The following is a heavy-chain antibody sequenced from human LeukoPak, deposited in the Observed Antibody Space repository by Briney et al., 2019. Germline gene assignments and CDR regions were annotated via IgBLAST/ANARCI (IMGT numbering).Heavy chain of an antibody. D-gene: IGHD1-26*01. V-gene: IGHV3-30-3*01. CDR1: GFIFSNYA. CDR2: ISYDGSNK. Sequence: GGSLRLSCAASGFIFSNYAIHWVRQAPGKGLEWVAVISYDGSNKYYADSVKGRFTISRDNSKNTLYLQMNSLRAEDTAVYYCARGGRIVGATDAFDIWGQGTMVTVSS. CDR3: ARGGRIVGATDAFDI. J-gene: IGHJ3*02.